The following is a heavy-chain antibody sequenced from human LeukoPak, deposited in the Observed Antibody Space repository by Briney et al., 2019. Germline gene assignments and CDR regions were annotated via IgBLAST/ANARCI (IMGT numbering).Heavy chain of an antibody. V-gene: IGHV1-46*01. CDR2: INPSGGST. CDR1: GYTFTSYY. CDR3: ARNSGEGGFDY. J-gene: IGHJ4*02. Sequence: ASVKVSCKASGYTFTSYYMHWVRQAPGQGLEWMGLINPSGGSTSYAQKFQGRVTMTRDTSTSTVYMELSSLRSEDTAVYYCARNSGEGGFDYWGQGTLVTVSS. D-gene: IGHD3-10*01.